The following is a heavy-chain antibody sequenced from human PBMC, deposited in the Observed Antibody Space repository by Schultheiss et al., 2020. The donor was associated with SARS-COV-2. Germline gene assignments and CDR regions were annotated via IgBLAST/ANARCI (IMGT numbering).Heavy chain of an antibody. CDR3: ARAYYYDSSGYLEGDYYYYYGMDV. Sequence: SVKVSCKASGGTFSSYSISWVRQAPGQGLEWMGGIIPIFGTANYAQKFQGRVTITADESTSTAYMELRSLRSDDTAVYYCARAYYYDSSGYLEGDYYYYYGMDVWGQGTTVTVSS. J-gene: IGHJ6*02. D-gene: IGHD3-22*01. CDR2: IIPIFGTA. V-gene: IGHV1-69*13. CDR1: GGTFSSYS.